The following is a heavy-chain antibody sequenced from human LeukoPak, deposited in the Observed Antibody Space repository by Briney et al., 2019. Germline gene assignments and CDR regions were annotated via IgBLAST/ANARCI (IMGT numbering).Heavy chain of an antibody. CDR3: AKGYYYYYMDV. CDR1: GFTFSNYG. V-gene: IGHV3-23*01. J-gene: IGHJ6*03. CDR2: ISGSGGST. Sequence: PGGSLRLSCAASGFTFSNYGMNWVRQAPGRRLEWVSAISGSGGSTYYADSVKGRFTISRDNSKNTLYLQMNSLRAEDTAVYYCAKGYYYYYMDVWGKGTTVTVSS.